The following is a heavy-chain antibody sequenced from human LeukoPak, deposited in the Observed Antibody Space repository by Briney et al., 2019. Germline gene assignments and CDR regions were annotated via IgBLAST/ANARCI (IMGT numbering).Heavy chain of an antibody. D-gene: IGHD6-19*01. V-gene: IGHV3-48*03. Sequence: GGSLRLSCTASGFSFSSYEMNWVRQAPGKGLEWISYISASGTLTHYADSVEGRFTISRDNAKNSLFLQMNSLRGEDTAVYYCARDGTPSYTSGWVYKDAWGKGTTVTISS. CDR3: ARDGTPSYTSGWVYKDA. J-gene: IGHJ6*04. CDR1: GFSFSSYE. CDR2: ISASGTLT.